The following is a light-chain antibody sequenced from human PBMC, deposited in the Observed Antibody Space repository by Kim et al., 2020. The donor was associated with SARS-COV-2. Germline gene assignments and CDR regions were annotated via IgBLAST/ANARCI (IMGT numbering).Light chain of an antibody. Sequence: YASVGDRVTITCRATQSIRNYLNCYQQRAGKAPKRLIATASSVHGGDSSRVSGSGSGTDFTLTINSLPPEDFATYYSQQTYSIPTTFGQGTKLEI. CDR1: QSIRNY. CDR2: TAS. V-gene: IGKV1-39*01. J-gene: IGKJ2*01. CDR3: QQTYSIPTT.